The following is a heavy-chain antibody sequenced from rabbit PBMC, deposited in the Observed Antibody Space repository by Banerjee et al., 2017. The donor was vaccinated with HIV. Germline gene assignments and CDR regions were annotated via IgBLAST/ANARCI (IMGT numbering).Heavy chain of an antibody. D-gene: IGHD4-1*01. J-gene: IGHJ4*01. CDR2: INTISGNT. V-gene: IGHV1S40*01. CDR1: GFSFSSYY. Sequence: QSLEESGGDLVKHGTSLTLPCTASGFSFSSYYKCWVRQAPGKGLEWIACINTISGNTVYATWAKGRFTISKTSSTKVTLQMTSLTAADTATYFCARDLAGVIGWNFNLWGQGTLVTVS. CDR3: ARDLAGVIGWNFNL.